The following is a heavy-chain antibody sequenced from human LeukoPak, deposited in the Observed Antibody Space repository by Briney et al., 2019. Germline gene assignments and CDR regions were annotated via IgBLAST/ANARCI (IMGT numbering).Heavy chain of an antibody. V-gene: IGHV1-18*01. J-gene: IGHJ5*02. CDR2: ISAYNGNT. Sequence: AAVKVSCKASGYTFTSYGIRWVRQAPGQGLEWMGWISAYNGNTNYAQKLQGRVTMTTDTSTSTAYMELRSLRSDDTAVYYCARGRRATGFGNWFDPSGQGTPVTVSS. CDR1: GYTFTSYG. D-gene: IGHD5-12*01. CDR3: ARGRRATGFGNWFDP.